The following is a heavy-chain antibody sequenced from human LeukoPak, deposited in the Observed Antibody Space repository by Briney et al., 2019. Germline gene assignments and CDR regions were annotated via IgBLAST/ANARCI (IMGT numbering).Heavy chain of an antibody. CDR2: INSDGSST. D-gene: IGHD6-19*01. CDR1: GFTFSSYR. Sequence: GGSLRLSCAAAGFTFSSYRMHWVRQAPGKGLVWVSRINSDGSSTSYADSVKGRFTISRDNAKNTLYLQMNSLRAEDTAVYYCARGGSRAFSSGWSPFMDVWGQGTTVTVSS. V-gene: IGHV3-74*01. J-gene: IGHJ6*02. CDR3: ARGGSRAFSSGWSPFMDV.